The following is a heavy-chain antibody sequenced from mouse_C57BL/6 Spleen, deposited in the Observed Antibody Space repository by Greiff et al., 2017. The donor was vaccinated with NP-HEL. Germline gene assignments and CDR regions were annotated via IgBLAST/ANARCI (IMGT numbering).Heavy chain of an antibody. Sequence: EVNLVESGGDLVKPGGSLKLSCAASGFTFSSYGMSWVRQTPDKRLEWVATISSGGSYTYYPDSVKGRFTISRDNAKNTLYLQMSSLKSEDTAMYYCARPHGDEGYYFDYWGQGTTLTVSS. V-gene: IGHV5-6*01. CDR1: GFTFSSYG. D-gene: IGHD3-3*01. CDR3: ARPHGDEGYYFDY. CDR2: ISSGGSYT. J-gene: IGHJ2*01.